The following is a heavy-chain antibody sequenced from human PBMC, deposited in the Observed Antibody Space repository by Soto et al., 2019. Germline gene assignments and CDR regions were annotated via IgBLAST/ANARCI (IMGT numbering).Heavy chain of an antibody. Sequence: PSETLSLTCSVSGGSIRRSDSCWSWVRQFPGKGLEWIAYITDSGRTDYNPSLKSRATISIDASKNQFFLNLSSMTAADTAVYFCARVLITSGPLDYSFDFWGPGSLVNVSS. CDR3: ARVLITSGPLDYSFDF. CDR1: GGSIRRSDSC. D-gene: IGHD3-16*01. CDR2: ITDSGRT. V-gene: IGHV4-31*03. J-gene: IGHJ4*02.